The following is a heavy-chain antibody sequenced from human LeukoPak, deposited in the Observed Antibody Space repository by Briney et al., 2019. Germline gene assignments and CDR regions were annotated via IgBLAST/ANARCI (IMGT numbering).Heavy chain of an antibody. Sequence: GGSLRLSCAASGFTFSDFYMSWVRQAPGKGLEWVSAISGSGGSTYYADSVKGRFTISRDNSKNTLYLQMNSLRAEDTAVYYCAKDRYDFWSGSPWGQGTLVTVSS. CDR2: ISGSGGST. J-gene: IGHJ5*02. CDR1: GFTFSDFY. V-gene: IGHV3-23*01. CDR3: AKDRYDFWSGSP. D-gene: IGHD3-3*01.